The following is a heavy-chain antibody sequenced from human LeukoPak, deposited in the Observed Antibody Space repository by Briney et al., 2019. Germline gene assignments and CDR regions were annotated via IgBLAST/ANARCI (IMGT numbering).Heavy chain of an antibody. CDR1: GYIFTTYW. CDR3: ARTSDSSGYLHY. J-gene: IGHJ4*02. D-gene: IGHD3-22*01. V-gene: IGHV5-51*01. CDR2: IYPGDSDT. Sequence: GESLKISCKGSGYIFTTYWIAWVRQMPGKGLEWMGIIYPGDSDTRYSPSFQGQVTISADKSISTAYLQWSSLKATDTAMYYCARTSDSSGYLHYWGQGTLVTVSS.